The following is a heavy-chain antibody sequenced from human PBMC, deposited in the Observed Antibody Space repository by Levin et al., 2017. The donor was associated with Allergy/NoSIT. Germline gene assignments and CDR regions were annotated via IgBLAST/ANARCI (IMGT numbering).Heavy chain of an antibody. D-gene: IGHD1-26*01. CDR1: GGSISSYY. CDR3: ARLGPIVGADFDY. Sequence: PSETLSLTCTVSGGSISSYYWSWIRQPPGKGLEWIGYIYYSGSTNYNPSLKSRVTISVDTSKNQFSLKLSSVTAADTAVYYCARLGPIVGADFDYWGQGTLVTVSS. CDR2: IYYSGST. V-gene: IGHV4-59*08. J-gene: IGHJ4*02.